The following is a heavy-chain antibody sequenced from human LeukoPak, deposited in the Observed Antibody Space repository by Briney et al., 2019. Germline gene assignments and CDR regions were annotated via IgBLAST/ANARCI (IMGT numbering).Heavy chain of an antibody. J-gene: IGHJ6*02. CDR1: GYTLTELS. D-gene: IGHD3-3*02. CDR3: ARGPSTPYYYGMDV. V-gene: IGHV1-69*13. CDR2: IIPIFGTA. Sequence: SVKVSCKVSGYTLTELSMHWVRQAPGQGLEWMGGIIPIFGTANYAQKFQGRVTITADESTSTAYMELSSLRSEDTAVYYCARGPSTPYYYGMDVWGQGTTVTVSS.